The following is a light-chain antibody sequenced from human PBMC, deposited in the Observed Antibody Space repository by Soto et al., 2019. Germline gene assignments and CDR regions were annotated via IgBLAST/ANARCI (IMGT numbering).Light chain of an antibody. CDR3: SSYTSSSTDVV. Sequence: QCALTQPASVSGSPGQSITISCTATSSDVGGYNYVSWYQQHPGKAPKLMIYDVSNRPSGVSNRFSGSKSGNTASLTISGLQAEDEADYYCSSYTSSSTDVVFGGGTKLTVL. CDR2: DVS. V-gene: IGLV2-14*01. J-gene: IGLJ2*01. CDR1: SSDVGGYNY.